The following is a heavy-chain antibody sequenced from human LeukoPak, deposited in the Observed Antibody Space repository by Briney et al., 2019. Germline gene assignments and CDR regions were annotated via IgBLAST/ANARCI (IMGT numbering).Heavy chain of an antibody. D-gene: IGHD3-10*01. CDR3: ARRSYGSGFDY. J-gene: IGHJ4*02. V-gene: IGHV3-48*04. CDR1: GFTFSSYS. Sequence: GGSLRLSCAASGFTFSSYSMNWVRQAPGKGLEWVSYISSSSSTIYYADSVKGRFTISRDNAKNSLYLQMNSLRAEDTAVYYCARRSYGSGFDYWGQGTLVTVSS. CDR2: ISSSSSTI.